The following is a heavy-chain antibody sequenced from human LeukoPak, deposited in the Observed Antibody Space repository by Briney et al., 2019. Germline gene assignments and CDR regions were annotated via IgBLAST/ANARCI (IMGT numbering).Heavy chain of an antibody. J-gene: IGHJ4*02. V-gene: IGHV1-18*01. CDR1: GYTFTSYG. CDR2: ISAYNGNT. D-gene: IGHD1-26*01. Sequence: GASVKVSCKASGYTFTSYGISWVRQAPGQGLEWMGWISAYNGNTNYAQKLQGRVTMTTDTSTSTAYMELRSLRSDGTAVYYCARGFVPSGGSSRFDYWGQGTLVTVSS. CDR3: ARGFVPSGGSSRFDY.